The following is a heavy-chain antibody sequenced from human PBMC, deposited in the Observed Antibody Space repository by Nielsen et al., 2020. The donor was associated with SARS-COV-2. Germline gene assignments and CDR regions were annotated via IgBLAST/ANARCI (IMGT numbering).Heavy chain of an antibody. CDR2: MNPNSGNT. J-gene: IGHJ5*02. Sequence: ASVKVSCKASGYTFTSYDINWVRQATGQGLEWMGWMNPNSGNTGYAQKFQGRVTMTRNTSISTAYMELSSLRSEDTAAYYCATAPGIAAATTGWFDPWGQGTLVTVSS. CDR3: ATAPGIAAATTGWFDP. CDR1: GYTFTSYD. V-gene: IGHV1-8*01. D-gene: IGHD6-13*01.